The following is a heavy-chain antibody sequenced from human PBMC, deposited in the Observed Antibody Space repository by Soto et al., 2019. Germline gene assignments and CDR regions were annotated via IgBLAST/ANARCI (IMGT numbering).Heavy chain of an antibody. V-gene: IGHV5-10-1*01. D-gene: IGHD2-15*01. J-gene: IGHJ6*02. CDR1: GYSFTSYW. CDR2: IDPSDSYT. CDR3: AKQLVVVAASHYYYYGMDV. Sequence: PGESLKISCKGSGYSFTSYWISWVRQMPGKGLEWMGRIDPSDSYTNYSPSFRGHVTISADKSISTAYLQWSSLKASDTAMYYCAKQLVVVAASHYYYYGMDVWGQGTTVTVSS.